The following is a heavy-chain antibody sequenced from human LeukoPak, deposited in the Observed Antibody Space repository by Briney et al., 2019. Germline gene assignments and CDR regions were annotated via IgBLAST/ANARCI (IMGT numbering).Heavy chain of an antibody. V-gene: IGHV3-30*18. CDR3: AKDRYYYDSSGYYPNYYYGMDV. Sequence: GGSLRLSCADSGFTFSSYAMSWVRQAPGKGLEWVAVISYDGSNKYYADSVKGRFTISRDNSKNTLYLQMNSLRAEDTAVYYCAKDRYYYDSSGYYPNYYYGMDVWGQGTTVTVSS. CDR2: ISYDGSNK. J-gene: IGHJ6*02. CDR1: GFTFSSYA. D-gene: IGHD3-22*01.